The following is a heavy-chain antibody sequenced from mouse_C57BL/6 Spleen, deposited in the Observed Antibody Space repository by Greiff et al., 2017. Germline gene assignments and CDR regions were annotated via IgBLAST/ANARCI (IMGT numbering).Heavy chain of an antibody. CDR2: IYPGDGDT. J-gene: IGHJ3*01. D-gene: IGHD1-1*01. CDR1: GYAFSSYW. Sequence: VQLQQSGAELVKPGASVKISCKASGYAFSSYWMNWVKQRPGKGLEWIGQIYPGDGDTNYNGKFKGKATLTADKSSSTAYMQLSSLTSEDSAVYFCARDYYGSSPLAYWGQGTLVTVSA. V-gene: IGHV1-80*01. CDR3: ARDYYGSSPLAY.